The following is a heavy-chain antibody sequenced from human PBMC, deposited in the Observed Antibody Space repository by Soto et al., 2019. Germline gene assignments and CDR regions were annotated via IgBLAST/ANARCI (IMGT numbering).Heavy chain of an antibody. D-gene: IGHD4-17*01. Sequence: GGSLRLSCVASGFTFSDYSMSWIRQAPGKGLEWLAFIDSRGRTLSYADSVRGRFTISRDNSKNTLYLQMNSLRAEDTAVYYCAKGWYGDHYYYYAMDVWGQGTTVTVSS. CDR3: AKGWYGDHYYYYAMDV. V-gene: IGHV3-11*01. CDR2: IDSRGRTL. J-gene: IGHJ6*02. CDR1: GFTFSDYS.